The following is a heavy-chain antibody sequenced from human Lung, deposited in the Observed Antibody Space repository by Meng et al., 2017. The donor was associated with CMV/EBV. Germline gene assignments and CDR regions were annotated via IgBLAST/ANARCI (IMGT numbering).Heavy chain of an antibody. D-gene: IGHD3-3*01. J-gene: IGHJ4*02. CDR1: GFTFSSYW. V-gene: IGHV3-7*01. CDR2: IKQDGSQI. CDR3: ARVVDTSGSGYQSLPY. Sequence: GGSLRLXCIGSGFTFSSYWMTWVRQAPGKGLEWVANIKQDGSQIYYVDSVRGRFTISRDNARNSLYLQMNNLRAEDTALYYCARVVDTSGSGYQSLPYWGQGXLVTVSS.